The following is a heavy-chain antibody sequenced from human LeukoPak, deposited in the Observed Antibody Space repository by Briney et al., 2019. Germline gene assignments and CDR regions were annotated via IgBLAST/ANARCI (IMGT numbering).Heavy chain of an antibody. CDR2: INPNSGGT. V-gene: IGHV1-2*02. J-gene: IGHJ5*02. CDR1: GYTLTGYY. CDR3: ARGGYVIVRDWFDP. D-gene: IGHD3-16*01. Sequence: ASVKVSCEASGYTLTGYYMHWVRQAPGQGLEWMGCINPNSGGTKYAQKFQGRVTMTRDTSMNTAYMELSRLGYDDSAIYYCARGGYVIVRDWFDPWGQGTLVTVSS.